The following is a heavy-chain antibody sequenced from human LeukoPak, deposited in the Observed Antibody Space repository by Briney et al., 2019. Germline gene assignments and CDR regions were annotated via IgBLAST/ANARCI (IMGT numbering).Heavy chain of an antibody. J-gene: IGHJ4*02. CDR3: ARDYCSSTSCLFDY. V-gene: IGHV1-2*06. CDR1: GYTFTGYH. Sequence: VASVKVSCKASGYTFTGYHMHWVRQAPGQGLEWMGRINPNSGDTNYAQKFQGRVTMTRDTSISTAYMELSGLRSDDTAVYYCARDYCSSTSCLFDYWGQGTLVTVSS. D-gene: IGHD2-2*01. CDR2: INPNSGDT.